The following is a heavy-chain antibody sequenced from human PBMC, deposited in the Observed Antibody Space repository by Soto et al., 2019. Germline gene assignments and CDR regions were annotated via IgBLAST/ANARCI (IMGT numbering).Heavy chain of an antibody. CDR3: ATPMRTIFGVVRYGMDV. Sequence: ASVKVSCKVSGYTLTELSMHWVRQAPGKGLEWMGGFDPEDGETIYAQKSQGRVTMTEDTSTDTAYMELGSLRSEDTAVYYCATPMRTIFGVVRYGMDVWGQGTTVTVSS. CDR2: FDPEDGET. V-gene: IGHV1-24*01. D-gene: IGHD3-3*01. CDR1: GYTLTELS. J-gene: IGHJ6*02.